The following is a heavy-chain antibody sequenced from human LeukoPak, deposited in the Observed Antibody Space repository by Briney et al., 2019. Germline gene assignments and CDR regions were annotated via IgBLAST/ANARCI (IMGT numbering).Heavy chain of an antibody. D-gene: IGHD4-17*01. V-gene: IGHV3-66*01. CDR1: GFTFSGYG. CDR3: ARTVRTPPYYFDY. CDR2: IYSGGST. Sequence: GGSLRLSCAASGFTFSGYGMHWVRQAPGKGLEWVSVIYSGGSTYYADSVKGRFTISRDNSKNTLYLQMNSLRAEDTAVYYCARTVRTPPYYFDYWGQGTLVTVSS. J-gene: IGHJ4*02.